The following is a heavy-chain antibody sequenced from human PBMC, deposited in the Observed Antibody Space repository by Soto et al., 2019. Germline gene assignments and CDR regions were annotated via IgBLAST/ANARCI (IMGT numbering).Heavy chain of an antibody. CDR1: GFSLSTSGVG. D-gene: IGHD2-15*01. J-gene: IGHJ4*02. Sequence: QITLKESGPTLVKPTQTLTLTCTFSGFSLSTSGVGVGWIRQPPGKALEWLALIYWDDDKRYSPSLKSRLTITKYTSKSQVVLTITNMDAVDTATYYCAHRPSYCSGGSCYSGFDYWGQGTLVTVSS. V-gene: IGHV2-5*02. CDR2: IYWDDDK. CDR3: AHRPSYCSGGSCYSGFDY.